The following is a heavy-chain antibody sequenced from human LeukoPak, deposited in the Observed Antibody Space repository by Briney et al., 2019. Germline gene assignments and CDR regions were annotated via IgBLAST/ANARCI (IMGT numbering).Heavy chain of an antibody. CDR3: AKAAIYGDYSWFDA. D-gene: IGHD4-17*01. Sequence: GGSLRLSCAASGFTFSSYAMSWVRQAPGKGLDWVSTVTGSGDSAYYADSVKGRFTMSRDNSKNTLYLQMNGLRAEDTAVYYCAKAAIYGDYSWFDAWGQGTLVTVSS. CDR2: VTGSGDSA. CDR1: GFTFSSYA. V-gene: IGHV3-23*01. J-gene: IGHJ5*02.